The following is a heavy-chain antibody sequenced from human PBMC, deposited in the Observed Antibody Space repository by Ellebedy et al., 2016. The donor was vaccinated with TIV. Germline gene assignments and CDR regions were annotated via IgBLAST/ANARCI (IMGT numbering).Heavy chain of an antibody. Sequence: GESLKISCAASGFPFSNYAMGWVRRSPGKGLDWVSLISGSGEYTYYADSVKGRLTISSDNSMDTLYLQMYSLGVGDTAVYYCAKLGFDILTGSGGMDVWGQGTTVTVSS. CDR2: ISGSGEYT. V-gene: IGHV3-23*01. D-gene: IGHD3-9*01. CDR3: AKLGFDILTGSGGMDV. CDR1: GFPFSNYA. J-gene: IGHJ6*02.